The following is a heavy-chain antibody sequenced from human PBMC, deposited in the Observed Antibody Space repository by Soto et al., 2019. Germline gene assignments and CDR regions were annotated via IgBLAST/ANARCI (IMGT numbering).Heavy chain of an antibody. J-gene: IGHJ6*02. V-gene: IGHV3-23*01. CDR2: ISGSGGST. D-gene: IGHD3-9*01. Sequence: GGSLRLSCAASGFTFSIYSMNWVRQAPGKGLEWVSLISGSGGSTHYADSVEGRFTISRDNSKNTLYLEMDSLRAEDTAVYYCAKVVKYDVLTGYYKGPDYYGMDVWGQGTTVTVSS. CDR3: AKVVKYDVLTGYYKGPDYYGMDV. CDR1: GFTFSIYS.